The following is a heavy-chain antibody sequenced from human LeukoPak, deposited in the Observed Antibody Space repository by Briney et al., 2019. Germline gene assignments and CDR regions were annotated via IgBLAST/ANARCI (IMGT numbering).Heavy chain of an antibody. Sequence: GGSLRLSCAASGFTVSSNYMSWVRQAPGKGLEWVSVIYSGGSTYYADSVKGRFTISRDNSKNTLYLQMNSLRAEDTAVYYCARGIGSYYYYYGMDVWGQGTTVTVSS. CDR1: GFTVSSNY. V-gene: IGHV3-66*01. J-gene: IGHJ6*02. CDR2: IYSGGST. D-gene: IGHD6-13*01. CDR3: ARGIGSYYYYYGMDV.